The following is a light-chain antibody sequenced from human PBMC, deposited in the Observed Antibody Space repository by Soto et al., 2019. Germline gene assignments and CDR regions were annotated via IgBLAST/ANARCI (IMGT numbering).Light chain of an antibody. V-gene: IGLV1-51*01. CDR3: GTWDNSLTAYV. J-gene: IGLJ1*01. CDR1: SSNIGKNF. CDR2: DNN. Sequence: QSVLTQPPSVSAAPGQEVIISCSGSSSNIGKNFVSWYQQLPGTAPKLLIYDNNKRPSGIPDRFSGSKSGTSATLVITGLQTGDEGDYYCGTWDNSLTAYVFGTGTKVTVL.